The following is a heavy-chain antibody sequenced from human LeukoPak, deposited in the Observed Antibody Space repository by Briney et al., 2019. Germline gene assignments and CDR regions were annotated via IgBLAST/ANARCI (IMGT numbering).Heavy chain of an antibody. CDR3: ARDPAYTSGWTKNGFDI. CDR1: GDXVSSNSAT. Sequence: SQTLSLTCAISGDXVSSNSATWNWIRQSPSRGLEWLGWTYYRSKWYNDYAVSVKSRITIKPDTSKNQFSLQLNSVTPEDTAVYYSARDPAYTSGWTKNGFDIWGQGTMVTVSS. V-gene: IGHV6-1*01. D-gene: IGHD6-19*01. CDR2: TYYRSKWYN. J-gene: IGHJ3*02.